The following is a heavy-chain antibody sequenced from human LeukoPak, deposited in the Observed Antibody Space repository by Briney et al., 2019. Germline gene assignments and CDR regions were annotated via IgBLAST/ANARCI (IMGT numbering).Heavy chain of an antibody. CDR2: ISGAAGST. J-gene: IGHJ4*02. CDR3: AKGLSGYYYYFDY. V-gene: IGHV3-23*01. D-gene: IGHD3-22*01. Sequence: GGSLRLSCAASGFTFSSYAMSWARQAPGKGLEWVSSISGAAGSTPYADSVKGRFTISRDNSKNTLYLQVNSLRAEDTAVYYCAKGLSGYYYYFDYWGQGTLVTVSS. CDR1: GFTFSSYA.